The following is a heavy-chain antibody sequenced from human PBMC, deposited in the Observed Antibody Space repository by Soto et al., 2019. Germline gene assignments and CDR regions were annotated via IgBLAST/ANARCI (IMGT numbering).Heavy chain of an antibody. CDR2: IYPGDSET. D-gene: IGHD6-13*01. J-gene: IGHJ4*02. CDR3: ARSPRSSPYFDY. Sequence: PXESLKISCQCSGYTLSNFWIAWVRQLPGQGLEWMGIIYPGDSETRYSPSFHGKVTISADRSIGTAYLQWSSLEASDSGFYFCARSPRSSPYFDYWGQGALVTVSS. V-gene: IGHV5-51*01. CDR1: GYTLSNFW.